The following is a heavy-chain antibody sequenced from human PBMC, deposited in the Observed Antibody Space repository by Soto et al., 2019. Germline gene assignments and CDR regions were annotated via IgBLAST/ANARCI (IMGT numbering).Heavy chain of an antibody. J-gene: IGHJ6*02. CDR1: GYTFTSYG. CDR3: ARHNYYDSSGYYYYYYGMDV. Sequence: QVQLVQSGAEVQKPGASVKVSCNASGYTFTSYGISWVRQAPGQGLEWMGWISAYNGNTNYAQKLQGRVTMTTDTSTSTAYMELRSLRSDDTAVYYCARHNYYDSSGYYYYYYGMDVWGQGTTVTVSS. D-gene: IGHD3-22*01. CDR2: ISAYNGNT. V-gene: IGHV1-18*01.